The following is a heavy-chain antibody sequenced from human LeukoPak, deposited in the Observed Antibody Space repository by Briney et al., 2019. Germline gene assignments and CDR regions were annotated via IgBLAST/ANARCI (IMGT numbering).Heavy chain of an antibody. V-gene: IGHV1-69*04. D-gene: IGHD2-8*01. CDR3: ARAPTTNFDWFDP. CDR2: IIPILGIA. Sequence: ASVKVSCKASGGTFSSYAISWVRQAPGQGLEWMGRIIPILGIANYAQKFQGRVTITRNTSISTAYMEVSSLRSEDTAVYYCARAPTTNFDWFDPWGQGTLVTVSS. J-gene: IGHJ5*02. CDR1: GGTFSSYA.